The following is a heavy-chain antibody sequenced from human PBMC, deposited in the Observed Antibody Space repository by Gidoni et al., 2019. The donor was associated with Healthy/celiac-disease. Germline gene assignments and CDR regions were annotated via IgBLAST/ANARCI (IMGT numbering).Heavy chain of an antibody. CDR2: ISSSSSYI. CDR1: GFTFSSYS. D-gene: IGHD2-21*02. Sequence: EVQLVAPGGGLFKPGGSLRLSCAASGFTFSSYSMNWVRQAPGKGLEWVSFISSSSSYIYSADSVKGRFTISRDNAKNSLYLQMNSLRAEDTAVYYCARGRHIVVVTAILDAFDIWGQGTMVTVSS. CDR3: ARGRHIVVVTAILDAFDI. V-gene: IGHV3-21*01. J-gene: IGHJ3*02.